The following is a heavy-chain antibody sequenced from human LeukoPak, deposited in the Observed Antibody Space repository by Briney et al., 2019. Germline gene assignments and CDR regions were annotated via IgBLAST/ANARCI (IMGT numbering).Heavy chain of an antibody. D-gene: IGHD3-10*01. J-gene: IGHJ5*02. Sequence: SETLSLTCIVSGGSISSYYWSWIRQPPGKGLEWIGSMYYTGDTNYNPSLKSRVIMSLDTSNNQFSLKLRSVTAADTAVYYCAKAFGSGSYYKFWFHPWGQGTLVTVSS. CDR2: MYYTGDT. CDR3: AKAFGSGSYYKFWFHP. V-gene: IGHV4-59*01. CDR1: GGSISSYY.